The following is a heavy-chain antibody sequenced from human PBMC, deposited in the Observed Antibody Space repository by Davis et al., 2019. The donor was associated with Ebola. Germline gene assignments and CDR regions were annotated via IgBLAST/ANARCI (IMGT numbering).Heavy chain of an antibody. CDR1: GYTFTSYD. CDR2: INPNSGGT. J-gene: IGHJ4*02. D-gene: IGHD6-13*01. V-gene: IGHV1-2*06. Sequence: AASVKVSCKASGYTFTSYDINWVRQATGQGLEWMGRINPNSGGTNYAQKFQGRVTMTRDTSISTAYMELSRLRSDDTAVYYCARDSQQLEELDYWGQGTLVTVSS. CDR3: ARDSQQLEELDY.